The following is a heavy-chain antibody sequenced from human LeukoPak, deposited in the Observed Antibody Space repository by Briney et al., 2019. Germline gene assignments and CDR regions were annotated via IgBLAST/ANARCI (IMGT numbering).Heavy chain of an antibody. CDR2: IWYDGSNK. CDR1: GFSFSSYG. CDR3: VRGPYGSGSYT. J-gene: IGHJ5*02. D-gene: IGHD3-10*01. Sequence: GGSLRLSCAASGFSFSSYGMHWVRQAPGKWLEWVAAIWYDGSNKYYADSVKGRFTISRDNTKNTLCLQMNSLRAEDTAVYYCVRGPYGSGSYTWDQGTLVTVSS. V-gene: IGHV3-33*01.